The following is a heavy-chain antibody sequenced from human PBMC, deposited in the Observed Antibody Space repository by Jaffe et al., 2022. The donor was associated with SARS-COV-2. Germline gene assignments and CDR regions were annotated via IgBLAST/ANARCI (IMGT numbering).Heavy chain of an antibody. CDR2: ITYDGNNK. CDR1: GFTFSSYA. V-gene: IGHV3-30*04. CDR3: ARDRVVLPAGALGY. D-gene: IGHD2-2*01. J-gene: IGHJ4*02. Sequence: QVQLVESGGGVVQPGRSLRLSCAASGFTFSSYAMYWVRQAPGKGLQWVALITYDGNNKYYADSMKGRFTISRDNSKNTLYLQVNSLRPEDTAVYYCARDRVVLPAGALGYWGQGTLVTVSS.